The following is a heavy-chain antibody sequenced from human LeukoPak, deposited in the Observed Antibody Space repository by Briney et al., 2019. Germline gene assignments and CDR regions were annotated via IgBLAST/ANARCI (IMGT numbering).Heavy chain of an antibody. CDR1: VFTFSSYA. CDR2: ISYDGSNK. V-gene: IGHV3-30*01. Sequence: GGSLRLSGAASVFTFSSYAMHWVRQAPGKGLEWVAIISYDGSNKYYADSVKGRFTISRDNSKNTLYVQMNSLRAEDTAVYYCARDLRGVAAAGRTMDYWGQGTLVTVSS. CDR3: ARDLRGVAAAGRTMDY. D-gene: IGHD6-13*01. J-gene: IGHJ4*02.